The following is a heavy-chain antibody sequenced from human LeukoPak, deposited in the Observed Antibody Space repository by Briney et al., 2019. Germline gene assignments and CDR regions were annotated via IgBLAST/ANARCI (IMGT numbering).Heavy chain of an antibody. CDR1: GGTFSRYA. Sequence: ASVKVSCKASGGTFSRYAVNCVRQAPGQGLEWVGRIIPIFVTPDYAQKFQGRVTITADKSTSTAYMELSSLKSEDTAVYYCARGVAGHVYWCQGTLVTVSS. J-gene: IGHJ4*02. D-gene: IGHD6-19*01. CDR2: IIPIFVTP. V-gene: IGHV1-69*06. CDR3: ARGVAGHVY.